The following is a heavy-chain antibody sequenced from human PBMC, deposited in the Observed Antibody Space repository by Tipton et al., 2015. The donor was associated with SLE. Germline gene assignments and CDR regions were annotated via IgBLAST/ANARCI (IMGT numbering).Heavy chain of an antibody. CDR3: ARGVRYSSGQSAFDI. J-gene: IGHJ3*02. V-gene: IGHV3-13*01. Sequence: GSLRLSCAASGFTFSSYDMHWVRQATGKGLEWVSAIGTAGDTYYPGSVKGRFTISRENAKNSLYLQMNSLRAGDTAVYYCARGVRYSSGQSAFDIWGQGTMVSVSS. CDR1: GFTFSSYD. CDR2: IGTAGDT. D-gene: IGHD6-25*01.